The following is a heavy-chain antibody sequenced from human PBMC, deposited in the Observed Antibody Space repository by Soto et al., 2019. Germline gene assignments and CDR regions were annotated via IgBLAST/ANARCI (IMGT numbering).Heavy chain of an antibody. Sequence: WASVKVSCKASGGTFSSYAISWVRQAPGQGLEWMGGIIPIFGTANYAQKFQGRVTITADESTSTAYMELSSLRSEDTAGYYCARGGGGFVPEMDVWGQGTTVTVSS. CDR2: IIPIFGTA. CDR3: ARGGGGFVPEMDV. V-gene: IGHV1-69*13. D-gene: IGHD3-16*01. J-gene: IGHJ6*02. CDR1: GGTFSSYA.